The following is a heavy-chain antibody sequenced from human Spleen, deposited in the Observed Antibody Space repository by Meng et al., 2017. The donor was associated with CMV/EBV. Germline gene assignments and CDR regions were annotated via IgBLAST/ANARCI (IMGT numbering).Heavy chain of an antibody. Sequence: GESLKIYCAASGFTFSSYSMNWVRQAPGKGLEWVSSISSSSSYVYYADSVKGRFTISRDNAEYSLYLQMNSLRAEDTAVYYCAREGSPLGSYYGMDVWGQGTTVTVSS. CDR2: ISSSSSYV. CDR1: GFTFSSYS. D-gene: IGHD3-16*01. CDR3: AREGSPLGSYYGMDV. V-gene: IGHV3-21*01. J-gene: IGHJ6*02.